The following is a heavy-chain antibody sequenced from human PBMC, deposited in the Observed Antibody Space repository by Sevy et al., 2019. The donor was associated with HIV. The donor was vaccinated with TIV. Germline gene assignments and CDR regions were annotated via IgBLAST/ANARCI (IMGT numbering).Heavy chain of an antibody. V-gene: IGHV3-11*01. J-gene: IGHJ6*02. CDR1: GFTSSDYY. Sequence: GGSLRLSCVGFGFTSSDYYMIWIRQAPGKGVEWVSYISGSGSTIDYADSVKGRFTISRDNAKNSLYLKMNSLRAEDTAVYYCAREKRQDYYYYGMDVWGQGTTVTVSS. CDR2: ISGSGSTI. CDR3: AREKRQDYYYYGMDV. D-gene: IGHD1-1*01.